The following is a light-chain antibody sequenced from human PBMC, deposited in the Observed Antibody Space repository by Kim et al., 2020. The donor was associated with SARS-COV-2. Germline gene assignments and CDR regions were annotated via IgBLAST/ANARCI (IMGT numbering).Light chain of an antibody. CDR2: GVS. Sequence: EIVLTQSPGTLSLSPGDTATLSCRASQSITTTYLAWYQQKPGQSPRLVIYGVSTRAIGIPDRFSGSGSGTDFTLTISRLEPEDFAFYYCQQYGSSPETFGQGTKVDIK. CDR3: QQYGSSPET. J-gene: IGKJ1*01. CDR1: QSITTTY. V-gene: IGKV3-20*01.